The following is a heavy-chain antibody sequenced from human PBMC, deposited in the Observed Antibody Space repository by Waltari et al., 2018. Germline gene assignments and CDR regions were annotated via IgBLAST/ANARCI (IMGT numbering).Heavy chain of an antibody. J-gene: IGHJ4*02. V-gene: IGHV1-2*06. CDR1: GYTFTGDY. Sequence: QVQLVQSGAEEKKPGASVKVSCKASGYTFTGDYMHWVRQAPGQGLEWMGRINPNSGGTNYAQKFQGRVTMTRDTSISTAYMELSSLRSEDTAVYYCASLIHYCSGGSCYSGWGQGTLVTVSS. D-gene: IGHD2-15*01. CDR2: INPNSGGT. CDR3: ASLIHYCSGGSCYSG.